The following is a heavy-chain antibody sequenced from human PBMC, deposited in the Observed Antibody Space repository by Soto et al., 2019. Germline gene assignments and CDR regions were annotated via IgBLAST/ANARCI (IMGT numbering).Heavy chain of an antibody. D-gene: IGHD3-3*01. J-gene: IGHJ6*02. CDR2: INPSGGST. V-gene: IGHV1-46*01. CDR1: GYTFTSYY. Sequence: PSVKVSCKASGYTFTSYYMHWVRQAPGQGLEWMGIINPSGGSTSYAQKFQGRVTMTRDTSTSTVYMELSSLRSEDTAVYYCARDSFRAIFGVMMVGYYGMDVWGQGTTVTVSS. CDR3: ARDSFRAIFGVMMVGYYGMDV.